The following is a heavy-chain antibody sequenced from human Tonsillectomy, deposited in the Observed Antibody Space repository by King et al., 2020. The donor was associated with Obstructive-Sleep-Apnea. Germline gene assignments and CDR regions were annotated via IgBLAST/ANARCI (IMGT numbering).Heavy chain of an antibody. CDR3: ARDFSGYDSGWHYFDY. J-gene: IGHJ4*02. Sequence: VQLVESGGGLVKPGESLRLSCAPSGFTFSDYYMNWIRQAPGKGLEWVSYISSSGNTIHYADSVKGRFTISRDNAKNSLYLQMNSLRAEDTAVYYCARDFSGYDSGWHYFDYWGQGTMVTVSP. CDR2: ISSSGNTI. V-gene: IGHV3-11*01. D-gene: IGHD6-19*01. CDR1: GFTFSDYY.